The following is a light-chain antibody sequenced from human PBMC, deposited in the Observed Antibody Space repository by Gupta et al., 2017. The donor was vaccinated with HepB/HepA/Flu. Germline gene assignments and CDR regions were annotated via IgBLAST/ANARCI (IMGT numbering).Light chain of an antibody. CDR2: KAS. J-gene: IGKJ1*01. V-gene: IGKV1-5*03. CDR3: QQYNSYSWT. Sequence: DIQLTQSPSTLSGSVGDRVTITCRASQSTSSWLAWYQQKPGKAPKLLIYKASSLESGVPSRFSGSGSGTEFTLTISSLQPDDFATYYCQQYNSYSWTFGQGTKVEIK. CDR1: QSTSSW.